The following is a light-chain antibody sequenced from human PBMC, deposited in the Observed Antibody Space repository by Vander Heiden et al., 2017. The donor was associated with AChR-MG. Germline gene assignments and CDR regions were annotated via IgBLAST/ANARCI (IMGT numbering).Light chain of an antibody. V-gene: IGLV1-40*01. CDR2: GNS. CDR1: SPNIGAGYD. CDR3: QSYDSSLSGYVV. J-gene: IGLJ2*01. Sequence: QSVLTQPPPVSGAPGQRVPIPCTGSSPNIGAGYDVHWYQQLPGTAPKILIYGNSNRPSGVPDRFSGSKSGTSASLAITGLQAEDEADYYCQSYDSSLSGYVVFGGGTKLTVL.